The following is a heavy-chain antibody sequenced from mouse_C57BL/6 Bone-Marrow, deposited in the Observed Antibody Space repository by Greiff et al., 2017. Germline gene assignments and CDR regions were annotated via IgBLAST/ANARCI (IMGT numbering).Heavy chain of an antibody. Sequence: DVHLVESGGGLVQPGGSMKLSCVASGFTFSNYWMNWVRQSPEKGLEWVAQIRLKSDNYATHYAESVKGRFTISRDDSKSSVYLQMNNLRAEDTGIYYCTEYYGSPWFAYWGQGTLVTVSA. CDR1: GFTFSNYW. CDR3: TEYYGSPWFAY. CDR2: IRLKSDNYAT. V-gene: IGHV6-3*01. D-gene: IGHD1-1*01. J-gene: IGHJ3*01.